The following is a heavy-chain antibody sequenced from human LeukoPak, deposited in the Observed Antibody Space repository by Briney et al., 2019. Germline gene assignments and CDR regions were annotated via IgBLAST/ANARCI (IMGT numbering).Heavy chain of an antibody. CDR3: ARAVMSSGYNYYGMDV. CDR1: GGSISSGVYY. V-gene: IGHV4-31*03. D-gene: IGHD3-22*01. J-gene: IGHJ6*02. CDR2: IYYSGST. Sequence: PSETLSLTCTVSGGSISSGVYYWPWIRQHPGRGLEWIGYIYYSGSTYYNPSLKSRVSISVDTSKNQFSLKVSSVTAADTAVYYCARAVMSSGYNYYGMDVRGQGTTVTVSS.